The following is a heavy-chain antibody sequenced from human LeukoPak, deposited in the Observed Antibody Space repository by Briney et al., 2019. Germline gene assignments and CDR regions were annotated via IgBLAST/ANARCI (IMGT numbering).Heavy chain of an antibody. CDR3: ARDLYGSGSYSYFDY. Sequence: ASPKVSCKPSGYTFTSYVISWVPQTPEQRLEWMGWISAYNDKTNYTQNPQGTVTMTTDTSTSTAYIEKRSPRSDDAAVYYCARDLYGSGSYSYFDYWGQGTLVTVSS. CDR1: GYTFTSYV. D-gene: IGHD3-10*01. J-gene: IGHJ4*02. V-gene: IGHV1-18*01. CDR2: ISAYNDKT.